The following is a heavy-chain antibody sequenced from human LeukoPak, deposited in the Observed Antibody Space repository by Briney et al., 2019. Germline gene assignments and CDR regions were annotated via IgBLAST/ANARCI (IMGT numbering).Heavy chain of an antibody. J-gene: IGHJ5*02. Sequence: NPSETLSLTCTVSGGSISSYYWSRIRQPPGKGLEWIGYIYYSGSTNYNPSLKSRVTISVDTSKNQFSLKLSSVTAADTAVYYCASYHNWNDVSLDWFDPWGQGTLVTVSS. CDR3: ASYHNWNDVSLDWFDP. D-gene: IGHD1-1*01. V-gene: IGHV4-59*12. CDR2: IYYSGST. CDR1: GGSISSYY.